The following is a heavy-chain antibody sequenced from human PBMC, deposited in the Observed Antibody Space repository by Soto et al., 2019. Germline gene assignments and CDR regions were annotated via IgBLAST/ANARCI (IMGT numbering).Heavy chain of an antibody. CDR2: VFYSGST. CDR1: GGSVSSSPSY. J-gene: IGHJ4*02. Sequence: SAETLSLTFSVAGGSVSSSPSYWNWIRQPPGKGLEWIGYVFYSGSTNYNPSLESRVTISLDISKNEFSLRMRSVTAADTAVYYCVREVYSHAHXWGQATLVTVSX. D-gene: IGHD5-18*01. V-gene: IGHV4-61*01. CDR3: VREVYSHAHX.